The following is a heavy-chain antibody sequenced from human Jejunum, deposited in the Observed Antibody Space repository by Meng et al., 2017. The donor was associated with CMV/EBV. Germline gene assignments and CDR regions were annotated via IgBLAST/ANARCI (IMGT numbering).Heavy chain of an antibody. CDR3: AKDRLTIAFLDY. V-gene: IGHV3-23*01. CDR2: ISDTGSST. D-gene: IGHD3-10*01. Sequence: VASGLTFSSYGMSWVRQAPGKGLGWVSGISDTGSSTYYADSVKGRFTISRDNSKNTLYLQMNSLRAEDTAVYYCAKDRLTIAFLDYWGQGTQVTVSS. CDR1: GLTFSSYG. J-gene: IGHJ4*02.